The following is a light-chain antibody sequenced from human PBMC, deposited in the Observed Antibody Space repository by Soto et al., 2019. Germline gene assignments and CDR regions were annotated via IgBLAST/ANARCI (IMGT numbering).Light chain of an antibody. V-gene: IGKV2D-29*02. CDR2: EVS. CDR3: MQSTQLPPT. CDR1: QSLLHITGETF. J-gene: IGKJ5*01. Sequence: DVVMTQTPLSLSVAPGQPASISCKSSQSLLHITGETFLFWYLQKPGQSPQLLIYEVSTRVSGVPDRFSGSGSGTDFTLDISRVETDDVGIYYCMQSTQLPPTFGQGTRLGIE.